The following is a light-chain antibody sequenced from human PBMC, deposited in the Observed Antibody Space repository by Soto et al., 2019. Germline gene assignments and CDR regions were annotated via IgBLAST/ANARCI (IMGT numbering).Light chain of an antibody. CDR1: SSNIGAGYD. V-gene: IGLV1-40*01. J-gene: IGLJ1*01. CDR3: KSYDIRLSGNV. CDR2: GNS. Sequence: QSVLTQPRSVSGAPGQRVTISCTGSSSNIGAGYDVHWYQQLPGTAPKLLIYGNSNRPSGVPDRFSGSKSGTSASLAITGHQAEDEADYYGKSYDIRLSGNVFVTGTKVTVL.